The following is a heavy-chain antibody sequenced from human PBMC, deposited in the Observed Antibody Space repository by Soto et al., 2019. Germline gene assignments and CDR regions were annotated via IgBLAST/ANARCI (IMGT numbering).Heavy chain of an antibody. D-gene: IGHD3-10*01. CDR2: INYDGYS. CDR1: GGSITNYY. CDR3: ARHGFGPLHGLVDV. J-gene: IGHJ6*02. Sequence: QVQLQESGPGLVKPSETLSLTCTVSGGSITNYYCSWFRQPPGKGLEWIGYINYDGYSAYNLSLKRRVTLPMDASKTQFSLMLESVTATDPAVYYCARHGFGPLHGLVDVWGPGTTVIVSS. V-gene: IGHV4-59*08.